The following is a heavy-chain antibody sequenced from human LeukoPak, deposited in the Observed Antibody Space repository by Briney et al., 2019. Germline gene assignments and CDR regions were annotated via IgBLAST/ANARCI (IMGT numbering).Heavy chain of an antibody. D-gene: IGHD1-7*01. V-gene: IGHV4-38-2*02. CDR1: NYSISSGFY. J-gene: IGHJ5*02. Sequence: SETLSLTCTVSNYSISSGFYWGWIRQPPGKGLEWIASIYHSGSTYINPSLKSRVTISMDTSKNNFSLRLNSVTAADTAAYFCAKAHNWNYWFDPWGQGSLVTVSS. CDR3: AKAHNWNYWFDP. CDR2: IYHSGST.